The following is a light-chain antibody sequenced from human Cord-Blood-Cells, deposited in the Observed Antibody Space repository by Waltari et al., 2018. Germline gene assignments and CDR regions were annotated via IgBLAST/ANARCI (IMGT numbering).Light chain of an antibody. CDR1: ALPKQY. CDR2: KDS. CDR3: QSADSSGTYV. J-gene: IGLJ1*01. V-gene: IGLV3-25*03. Sequence: SYELTQPPSVSVYPGQTARITCSGDALPKQYAYWYKQKPGQAPVLVIYKDSDRPSGIPERFSGSSSGTTVTLTISGVQAEDEADYYCQSADSSGTYVFGTGTKVTVL.